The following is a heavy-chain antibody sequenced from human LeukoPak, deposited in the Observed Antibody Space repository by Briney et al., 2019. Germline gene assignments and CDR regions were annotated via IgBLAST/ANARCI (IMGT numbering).Heavy chain of an antibody. CDR2: IRAYNGNT. J-gene: IGHJ6*03. CDR3: AREGGSSWYSTYYYYYMDV. V-gene: IGHV1-18*01. Sequence: ASVKVSCKASGYTFTSYGISWVRQAPGQGLEWMGWIRAYNGNTNYAQKLQGRVTMTTDTSTSTAYMELRSLRSDDTAVYYGAREGGSSWYSTYYYYYMDVWGKGTTVTISS. CDR1: GYTFTSYG. D-gene: IGHD6-13*01.